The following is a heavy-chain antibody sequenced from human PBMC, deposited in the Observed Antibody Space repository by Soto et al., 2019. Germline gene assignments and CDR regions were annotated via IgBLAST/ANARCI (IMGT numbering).Heavy chain of an antibody. CDR1: GGSISSYY. J-gene: IGHJ5*02. CDR3: ARDIAAAGTGMFDP. CDR2: IYTSGST. D-gene: IGHD6-13*01. V-gene: IGHV4-4*07. Sequence: QVQLQESGPGLVKPSETLSLTCTVSGGSISSYYWSWIRQPAGKGLEWIGRIYTSGSTNYNPSLKSRVTMSVDTSKNQFSLKLSSVTAADTAVYYCARDIAAAGTGMFDPWGQGTLVTVSS.